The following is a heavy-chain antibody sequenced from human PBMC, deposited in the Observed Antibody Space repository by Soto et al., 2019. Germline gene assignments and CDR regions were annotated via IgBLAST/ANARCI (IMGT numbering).Heavy chain of an antibody. CDR3: AKLVQEEQLLPYYCMDG. Sequence: PWESLKISWKGSGYSFTSYWIGWVRQMPGTGLEWVGIIYPGDSDTRYSPSFQGQVTISTDKSISNAYLPWSSLKASDTALHYCAKLVQEEQLLPYYCMDGWGQGTTVTVSS. D-gene: IGHD6-13*01. J-gene: IGHJ6*02. CDR1: GYSFTSYW. V-gene: IGHV5-51*01. CDR2: IYPGDSDT.